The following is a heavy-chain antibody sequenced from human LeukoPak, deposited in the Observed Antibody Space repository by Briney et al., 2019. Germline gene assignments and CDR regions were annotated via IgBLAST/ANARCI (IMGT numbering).Heavy chain of an antibody. J-gene: IGHJ6*03. D-gene: IGHD6-13*01. CDR1: GYTFTSYD. Sequence: ASVKVSCKASGYTFTSYDINWVRQAPGQGLEWMGWMNPNSGNTGYAQKFQGRVTITRNTSISTAYMELSSLRSEDTAVYYCARGLKRRAAAGPAYYYYYMDVWGKGTTVTVSS. CDR3: ARGLKRRAAAGPAYYYYYMDV. V-gene: IGHV1-8*03. CDR2: MNPNSGNT.